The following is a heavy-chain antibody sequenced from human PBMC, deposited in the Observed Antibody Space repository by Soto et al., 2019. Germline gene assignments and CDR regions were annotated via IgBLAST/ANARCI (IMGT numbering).Heavy chain of an antibody. CDR1: GGSISSSSYY. CDR2: IYYTGST. V-gene: IGHV4-39*01. CDR3: ARRTHYYGSRVGGWFDP. D-gene: IGHD3-10*01. J-gene: IGHJ5*02. Sequence: PSETLSLTCTVSGGSISSSSYYWGWIRQPPGKGLEGIGSIYYTGSTYYTPSLKSRLTISVDTSKNQFSLKLSSVTAADTAVYYCARRTHYYGSRVGGWFDPWGQGTLVTVSS.